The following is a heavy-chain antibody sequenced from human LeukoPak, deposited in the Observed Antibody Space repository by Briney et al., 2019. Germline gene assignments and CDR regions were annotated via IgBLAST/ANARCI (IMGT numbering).Heavy chain of an antibody. V-gene: IGHV3-23*01. CDR2: ISGSGGST. D-gene: IGHD1-26*01. CDR3: APQGSGSYYGGYYMDV. J-gene: IGHJ6*03. Sequence: GGSLRLSCAASGFTISSCAMSWVRQAPGKGLEWVSAISGSGGSTTYTDSVKGRFTISRDNPKNTLYLKKNSLRAEDTAVYYCAPQGSGSYYGGYYMDVWGKGTTVTVSS. CDR1: GFTISSCA.